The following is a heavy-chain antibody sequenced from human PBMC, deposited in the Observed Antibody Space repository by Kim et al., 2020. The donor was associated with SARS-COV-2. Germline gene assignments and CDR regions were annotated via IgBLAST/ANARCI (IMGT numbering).Heavy chain of an antibody. D-gene: IGHD3-16*01. V-gene: IGHV1-18*04. CDR3: ARDIGGFGALGYAFDI. CDR1: GYTFTSYG. J-gene: IGHJ3*02. CDR2: ISAYNGNT. Sequence: ASVKVSCKASGYTFTSYGISWVRQAPGQGLEWMGWISAYNGNTNYAQKLQGRVTMTTDTSTSTAYMELRSLRSDDTAVYYCARDIGGFGALGYAFDIWGQGTMVTVSS.